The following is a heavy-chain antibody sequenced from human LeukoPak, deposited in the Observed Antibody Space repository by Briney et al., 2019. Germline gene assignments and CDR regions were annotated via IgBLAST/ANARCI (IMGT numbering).Heavy chain of an antibody. CDR3: AREEQYTNFFDY. D-gene: IGHD1/OR15-1a*01. V-gene: IGHV1-2*02. CDR1: GYTLTDYD. Sequence: ASVKVSCTASGYTLTDYDIHWVRQAPGQGREWMGWINPNSGDTTYAQKFQGRVTMTRDTSISSAYMDLSRLNSDDTAVYFCAREEQYTNFFDYWGPGTLVTVSS. CDR2: INPNSGDT. J-gene: IGHJ4*02.